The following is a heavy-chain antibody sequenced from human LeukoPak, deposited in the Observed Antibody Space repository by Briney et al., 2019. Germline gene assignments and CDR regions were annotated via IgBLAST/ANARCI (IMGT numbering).Heavy chain of an antibody. CDR1: GFTFSSYG. J-gene: IGHJ4*02. CDR2: IWYDGSNK. Sequence: GGSLRLSCAASGFTFSSYGMHWVRQAPGKGLEWVAVIWYDGSNKYYADSVKGRFTISRDNSKNTLYLQMTSLRAEDTAVYYCARAYGYVTYYFDYWGQGTLVTVSS. V-gene: IGHV3-33*01. D-gene: IGHD5-12*01. CDR3: ARAYGYVTYYFDY.